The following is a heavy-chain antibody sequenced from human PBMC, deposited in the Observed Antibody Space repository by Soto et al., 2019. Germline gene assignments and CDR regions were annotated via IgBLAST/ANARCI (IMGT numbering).Heavy chain of an antibody. Sequence: SVKVSCKASGFTFTDSAVQWARQARGQRLEWIGWIVVDSGNTNYAQKFQERVTITRDMSTRTAYMELSSLRSEDTAVYYCAADLVGLGYYAMDVWGQGTTVTVSS. D-gene: IGHD2-8*02. CDR2: IVVDSGNT. J-gene: IGHJ6*02. CDR3: AADLVGLGYYAMDV. V-gene: IGHV1-58*01. CDR1: GFTFTDSA.